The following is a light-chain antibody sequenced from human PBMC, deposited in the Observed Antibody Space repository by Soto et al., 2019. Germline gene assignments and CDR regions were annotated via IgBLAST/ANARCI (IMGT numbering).Light chain of an antibody. J-gene: IGKJ3*01. CDR2: GGF. CDR3: QQHNAWPLT. CDR1: QTLRNK. V-gene: IGKV3-15*01. Sequence: IVLTQSPGTLSVSPGERVILSCRASQTLRNKLAWYQQKPGQAPRLLIYGGFTRATGIPARFSGSGSGTEFTLTIISLQSEDFAIYYWQQHNAWPLTFGPGTKLDLK.